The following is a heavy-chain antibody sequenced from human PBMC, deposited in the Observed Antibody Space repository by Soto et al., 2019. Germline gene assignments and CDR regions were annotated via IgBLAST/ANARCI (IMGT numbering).Heavy chain of an antibody. CDR2: ISAYNGNT. V-gene: IGHV1-18*01. Sequence: QVQLVQSGAEVKKPGASVKVSCKASGYTFTSYGISWVRQAPGQGLEWLGWISAYNGNTNYAQKLQGRVTMTTDTSTSTANMELRSLRSDDTAVSYCASVIAAAVDFDYWGQGTLVTVSS. CDR1: GYTFTSYG. J-gene: IGHJ4*02. D-gene: IGHD6-13*01. CDR3: ASVIAAAVDFDY.